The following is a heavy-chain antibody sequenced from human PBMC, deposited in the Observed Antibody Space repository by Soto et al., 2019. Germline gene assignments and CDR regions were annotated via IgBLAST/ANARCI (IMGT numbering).Heavy chain of an antibody. CDR1: GGSISSSSYY. CDR2: IYYSGST. CDR3: ARLGRRLRGSGWPHNWFDP. D-gene: IGHD6-19*01. Sequence: QLQLQESGPGLVKPSETLSLTCTVSGGSISSSSYYWGWIRQPPGKGLEWIGSIYYSGSTYYNPSLNSRVTRSVDTSKLQCSLKLSSVTAADTAVYYCARLGRRLRGSGWPHNWFDPWGQGTLVTVSS. J-gene: IGHJ5*02. V-gene: IGHV4-39*01.